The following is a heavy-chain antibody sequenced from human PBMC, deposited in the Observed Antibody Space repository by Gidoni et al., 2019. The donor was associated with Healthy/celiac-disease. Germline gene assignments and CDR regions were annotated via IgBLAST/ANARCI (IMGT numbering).Heavy chain of an antibody. D-gene: IGHD1-26*01. Sequence: EVQLVESGGGLVKPGRSLRLSCTASGFTFGDYAMSWFRQAPWKGLEWVGFIRSKAYGGTTEYAASVKGRFTISRDDSKSIAYLQMNSLKTEDTAMYYCTRVREGGSYLDYWGQGTLVTVSS. V-gene: IGHV3-49*05. CDR3: TRVREGGSYLDY. CDR1: GFTFGDYA. J-gene: IGHJ4*02. CDR2: IRSKAYGGTT.